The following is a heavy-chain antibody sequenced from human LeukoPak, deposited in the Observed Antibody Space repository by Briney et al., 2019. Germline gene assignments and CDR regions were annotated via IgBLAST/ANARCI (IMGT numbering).Heavy chain of an antibody. J-gene: IGHJ6*02. V-gene: IGHV1-18*01. CDR3: ARDSDDYSNYVPTLYYYYGMDV. Sequence: ASVKVSCKASGYTFTCYGISWVRQAPGQGLEWMGWISAYNGNTNYAQKLQGRVTMTTDTSTSTAYMELRSLRSDDTAVYYCARDSDDYSNYVPTLYYYYGMDVWGQGTTVTVSS. CDR2: ISAYNGNT. CDR1: GYTFTCYG. D-gene: IGHD4-4*01.